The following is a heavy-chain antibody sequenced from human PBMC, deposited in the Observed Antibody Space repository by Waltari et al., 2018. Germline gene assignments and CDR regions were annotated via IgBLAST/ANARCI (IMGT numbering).Heavy chain of an antibody. D-gene: IGHD3-3*01. CDR2: IYYSGST. Sequence: QVQLQESGPGLVKPSETLSLTCTVSGGSISSYYWSWIRQPPGTGLEWIGYIYYSGSTNYNPSLKSRVTISVDTSKNQFSLKLSSVTAADTAVYYCASLDYDFWSGYYPYWYFDLWGRGTLVTVSS. CDR3: ASLDYDFWSGYYPYWYFDL. J-gene: IGHJ2*01. CDR1: GGSISSYY. V-gene: IGHV4-59*01.